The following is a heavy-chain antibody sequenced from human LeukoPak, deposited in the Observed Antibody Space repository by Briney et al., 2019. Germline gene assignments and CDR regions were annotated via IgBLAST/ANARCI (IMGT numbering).Heavy chain of an antibody. CDR3: ARDYYYLGGRGNAFDI. Sequence: SETLSLTCTVPSDSISSYYWAWIRQPPGKGLEWIGYMHCNGRTDYKPALKSRLTISVDTSKKQFSLRLSSVTAADTAVYYCARDYYYLGGRGNAFDIWGQGTMFTVSS. J-gene: IGHJ3*02. V-gene: IGHV4-59*01. CDR2: MHCNGRT. D-gene: IGHD3-10*01. CDR1: SDSISSYY.